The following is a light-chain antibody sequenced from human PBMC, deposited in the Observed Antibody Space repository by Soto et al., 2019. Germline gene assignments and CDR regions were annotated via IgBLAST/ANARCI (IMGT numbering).Light chain of an antibody. CDR3: ASYTDSTIVM. J-gene: IGLJ3*02. Sequence: QSVLTQPASVSGSPGQSITISCTGTSSDVGDYNYVSWYQQHPGKAPKLMIYDVSHRPSGVSSRFSGSKSGNTASLTISGLQAEDEADYYCASYTDSTIVMFGGVTKLTVL. CDR1: SSDVGDYNY. CDR2: DVS. V-gene: IGLV2-14*01.